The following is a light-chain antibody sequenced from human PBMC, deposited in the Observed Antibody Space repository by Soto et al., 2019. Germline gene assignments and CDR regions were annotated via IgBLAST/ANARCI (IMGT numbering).Light chain of an antibody. V-gene: IGKV3-15*01. CDR1: QSVSYN. Sequence: EIVLTQSPGTLSLSPGERATLSCRASQSVSYNLAWYQHRPGQAPRLLIYGASTRATGVPARFSANGSGTEFTLTISSLQSEDVSVYYCQKYNTCPWPFGQGNKLEI. CDR3: QKYNTCPWP. CDR2: GAS. J-gene: IGKJ1*01.